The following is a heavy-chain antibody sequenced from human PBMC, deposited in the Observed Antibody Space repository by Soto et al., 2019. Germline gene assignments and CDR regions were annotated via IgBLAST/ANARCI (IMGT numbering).Heavy chain of an antibody. J-gene: IGHJ4*02. CDR1: GFTVSSNY. D-gene: IGHD2-15*01. Sequence: SLRLSCAASGFTVSSNYVSWVRQAPGKGLEWVSVIYSGGSTYYADSVKGRFTISRDNSKNTLYLQMNSLRAEDTAVYYCARDPYCSGGSCYSDWGQGTLVTVSS. CDR2: IYSGGST. CDR3: ARDPYCSGGSCYSD. V-gene: IGHV3-53*01.